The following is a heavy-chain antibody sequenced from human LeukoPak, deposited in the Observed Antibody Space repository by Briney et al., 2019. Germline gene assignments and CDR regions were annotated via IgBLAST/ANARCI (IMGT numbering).Heavy chain of an antibody. D-gene: IGHD6-19*01. J-gene: IGHJ4*02. Sequence: PGRSLRLSCAASGFTFSSYGMHWVRQAPGKGLEWVAVISYDGSNKYYADSVKGRFTISRDNSKNTLYLQMNSLRAEDTAVHYCARLSSGSDYWGQGTLVTVSS. V-gene: IGHV3-30*03. CDR3: ARLSSGSDY. CDR1: GFTFSSYG. CDR2: ISYDGSNK.